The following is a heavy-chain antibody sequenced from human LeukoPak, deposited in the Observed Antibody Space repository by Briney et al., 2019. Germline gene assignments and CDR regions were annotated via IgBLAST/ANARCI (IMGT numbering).Heavy chain of an antibody. Sequence: SVKVSCKASGGTFSSYAISWVRQAPGQGLEWMGRIIPILGIANYAQKFQGRVTITADKSTSTAYMELSSLRSEDTAVYYCARGDFKGQGMTTVTTLDYWGQGTLVTVSS. CDR2: IIPILGIA. CDR1: GGTFSSYA. CDR3: ARGDFKGQGMTTVTTLDY. J-gene: IGHJ4*02. D-gene: IGHD4-11*01. V-gene: IGHV1-69*04.